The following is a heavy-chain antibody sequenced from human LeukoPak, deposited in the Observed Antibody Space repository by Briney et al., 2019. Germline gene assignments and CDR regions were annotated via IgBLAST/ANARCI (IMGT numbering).Heavy chain of an antibody. CDR3: ARGRTGNTGYYYYYMDV. Sequence: SETLSLTCALSGYSISSGYYWGWIRQPPGKGLEWIGSIYHSGSTYYNPSLKSRVTISVDTSKSQFSLKLSYVTAADTAVYYCARGRTGNTGYYYYYMDVWCKGTTVTVSS. CDR1: GYSISSGYY. CDR2: IYHSGST. V-gene: IGHV4-38-2*01. J-gene: IGHJ6*03. D-gene: IGHD1-7*01.